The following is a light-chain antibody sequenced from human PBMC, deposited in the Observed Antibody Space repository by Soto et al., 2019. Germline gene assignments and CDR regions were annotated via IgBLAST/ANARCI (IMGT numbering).Light chain of an antibody. J-gene: IGKJ3*01. CDR2: DAS. Sequence: ETVLTQSPATLSLSPGERATLSCRASQSVSSYLAWYQQKPGQAPRLLIYDASNRATGIPARFSGSGSGTDFTLTINSLEPEDFAVYYCQQRSNWPLFTFGPGTTVEIK. CDR1: QSVSSY. V-gene: IGKV3-11*01. CDR3: QQRSNWPLFT.